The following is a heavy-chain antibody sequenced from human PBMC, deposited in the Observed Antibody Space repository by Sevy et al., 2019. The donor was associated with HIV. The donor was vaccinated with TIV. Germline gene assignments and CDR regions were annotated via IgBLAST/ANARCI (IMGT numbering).Heavy chain of an antibody. V-gene: IGHV3-48*03. D-gene: IGHD4-17*01. CDR3: ARDLPPSATTVAHFDC. J-gene: IGHJ4*02. CDR1: GFTFSSYE. CDR2: IINSGTTI. Sequence: GGSLRLPCAASGFTFSSYEMSWVRQAQGKGLEWVSYIINSGTTIYYSDSVKGRFTISRDNARNSLYLQMNSLRAEDTAIYYCARDLPPSATTVAHFDCWGQGTLVTVSS.